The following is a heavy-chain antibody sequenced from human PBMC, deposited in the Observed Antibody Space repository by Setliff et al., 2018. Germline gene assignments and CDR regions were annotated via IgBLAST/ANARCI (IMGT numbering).Heavy chain of an antibody. CDR1: GGSISSSSYY. D-gene: IGHD6-13*01. V-gene: IGHV4-39*07. CDR2: IYYSGST. Sequence: PSETLSLTCTVSGGSISSSSYYWGWIRQPPGKGLEWIGSIYYSGSTYYNPSLKSRVTISVDTSKNQLSLKLSSVTAADTAVYYCARSAGYSSSWYNYYYGMDVWGQGTTVTVSS. CDR3: ARSAGYSSSWYNYYYGMDV. J-gene: IGHJ6*02.